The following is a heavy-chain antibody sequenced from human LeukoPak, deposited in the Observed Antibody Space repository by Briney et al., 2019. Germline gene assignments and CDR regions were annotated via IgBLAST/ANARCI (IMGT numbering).Heavy chain of an antibody. CDR1: GGSFRGYY. V-gene: IGHV4-34*01. CDR3: ARDLSDYYGSGSYRPIDAFDI. CDR2: INHSGSP. J-gene: IGHJ3*02. Sequence: SETLSLTCAVYGGSFRGYYWSWIRQPPGKGLEWIGEINHSGSPNYNPSLKSRVTISIDTSKNQFSPKLSPVTAADTPVYNCARDLSDYYGSGSYRPIDAFDIWGQGTMVTVSS. D-gene: IGHD3-10*01.